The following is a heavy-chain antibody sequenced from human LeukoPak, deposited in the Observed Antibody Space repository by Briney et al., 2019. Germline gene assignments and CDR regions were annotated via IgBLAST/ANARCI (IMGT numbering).Heavy chain of an antibody. V-gene: IGHV4-34*01. D-gene: IGHD3-10*01. J-gene: IGHJ4*02. CDR1: GGSFSGYY. CDR3: ARLKIMVRGVITLYYFDY. Sequence: SETLSLTCAVYGGSFSGYYWSWIRQPPGKGLEWIGEINHSGSTNYNPSLKSRVTISVDTSKDQFSLKLSSVTAADTAVYYCARLKIMVRGVITLYYFDYWGQGTLVTVSS. CDR2: INHSGST.